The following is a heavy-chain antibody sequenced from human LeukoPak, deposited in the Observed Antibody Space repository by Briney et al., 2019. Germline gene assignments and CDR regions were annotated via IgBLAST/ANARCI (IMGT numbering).Heavy chain of an antibody. CDR2: ISWNSGRI. J-gene: IGHJ6*04. D-gene: IGHD3-10*02. Sequence: GGSLRLSCAASGFTFDDYAMHWVRQAPGKGLEWVSGISWNSGRIAYADSVKGRFTISRDNAKNSLYLQMNSLRAEDTAVYYCAELGITMIGGVWGKGTTVTISS. V-gene: IGHV3-9*01. CDR3: AELGITMIGGV. CDR1: GFTFDDYA.